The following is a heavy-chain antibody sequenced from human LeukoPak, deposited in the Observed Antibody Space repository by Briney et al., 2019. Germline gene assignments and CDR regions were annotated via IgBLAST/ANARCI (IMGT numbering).Heavy chain of an antibody. V-gene: IGHV1-69*04. Sequence: SVKVSCKASGGTFSSYAISWVRQAPGQGLEWMGRIIPILGIANYAQKFQGRVTITADKSTSTAYMELSSLRSEDTAVYYCARKMIAAAGTGEDYWGQGTLVTVSS. CDR3: ARKMIAAAGTGEDY. J-gene: IGHJ4*02. D-gene: IGHD6-13*01. CDR1: GGTFSSYA. CDR2: IIPILGIA.